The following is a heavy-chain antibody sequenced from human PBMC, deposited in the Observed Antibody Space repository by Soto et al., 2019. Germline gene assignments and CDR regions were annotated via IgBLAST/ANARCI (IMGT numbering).Heavy chain of an antibody. J-gene: IGHJ4*02. Sequence: ASVKVSCKASGYTFTSYGISWVRQAPGQGLEWMGWISAYNGNTNYAQKLQGRVTMTTDTSTSTAYMELRSLRSDDTAVYYCARDRRVLSPRTIHGKVFDYCGKGTLVPVSS. V-gene: IGHV1-18*01. D-gene: IGHD2-2*01. CDR2: ISAYNGNT. CDR3: ARDRRVLSPRTIHGKVFDY. CDR1: GYTFTSYG.